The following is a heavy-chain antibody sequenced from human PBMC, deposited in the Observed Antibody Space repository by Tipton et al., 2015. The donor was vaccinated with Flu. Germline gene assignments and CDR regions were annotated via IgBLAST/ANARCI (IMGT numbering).Heavy chain of an antibody. Sequence: SLRLSCAASGFTFSSYWMHWVRQAPGKGLVWVSRINSDGSSTSYADSVKGRFTISRDNAKNTLYLQMNSLRAEDTAVYYCARDGDIVVVPAAIRYYYGMDVWDQGP. D-gene: IGHD2-2*01. J-gene: IGHJ6*02. V-gene: IGHV3-74*01. CDR2: INSDGSST. CDR1: GFTFSSYW. CDR3: ARDGDIVVVPAAIRYYYGMDV.